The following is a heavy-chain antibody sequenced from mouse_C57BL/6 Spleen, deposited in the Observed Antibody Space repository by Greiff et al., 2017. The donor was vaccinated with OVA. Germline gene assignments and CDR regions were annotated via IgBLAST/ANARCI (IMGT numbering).Heavy chain of an antibody. CDR1: GFNIKDDY. V-gene: IGHV14-4*01. CDR3: TTGWGYDGGYAMDY. CDR2: IDPENGDT. D-gene: IGHD2-2*01. Sequence: VQLQHSGAELVRPGASVKLSCTASGFNIKDDYMHWVKQRPEQGLEWIGWIDPENGDTEYASKFQGKATITADTSSNTAYLQLSSLTSEDTAVYYCTTGWGYDGGYAMDYWGQGTSVTVSS. J-gene: IGHJ4*01.